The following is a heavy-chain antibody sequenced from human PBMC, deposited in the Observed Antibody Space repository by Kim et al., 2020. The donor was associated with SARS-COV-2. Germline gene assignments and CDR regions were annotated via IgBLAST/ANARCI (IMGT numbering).Heavy chain of an antibody. Sequence: SETLSLTCTVSGDSISRSSNYWGWIRQPPGKGLEWIGSINYSGNTYYNPSLKSRVTISVDTSKNQFSLKMRSVTAADTAVYYCARLVSENSPVESWGQGT. CDR2: INYSGNT. CDR3: ARLVSENSPVES. J-gene: IGHJ4*02. CDR1: GDSISRSSNY. V-gene: IGHV4-39*01.